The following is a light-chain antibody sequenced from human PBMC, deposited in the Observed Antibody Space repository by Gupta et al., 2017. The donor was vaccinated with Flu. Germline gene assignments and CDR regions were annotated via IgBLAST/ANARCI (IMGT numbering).Light chain of an antibody. Sequence: DIVMTQSPDFLAVSLGERATINCKSSQSVLYSSNNKNSLVWYQQKPGQPPKLLIYWASIRESGVPDRFSGSGSGTDFTLTISSLQAEDVAVYYCQQYYTTPFTFGPGTKVDIK. CDR2: WAS. V-gene: IGKV4-1*01. CDR1: QSVLYSSNNKNS. CDR3: QQYYTTPFT. J-gene: IGKJ3*01.